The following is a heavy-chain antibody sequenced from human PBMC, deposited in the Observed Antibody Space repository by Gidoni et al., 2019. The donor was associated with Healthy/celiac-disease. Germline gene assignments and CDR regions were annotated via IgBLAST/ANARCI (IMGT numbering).Heavy chain of an antibody. Sequence: EVQLVETGGGLIQPGGSLRLSCAASGFTVSSNYMSRVRQVPGKGLEWVSVIYSGGSTYYADSVKGRFTISRDNSKNTLYLQMNSLRAEDTAVYYCARDEGGFGEFSYWGQGTLVTVSS. D-gene: IGHD3-10*01. CDR2: IYSGGST. CDR1: GFTVSSNY. J-gene: IGHJ4*02. V-gene: IGHV3-53*02. CDR3: ARDEGGFGEFSY.